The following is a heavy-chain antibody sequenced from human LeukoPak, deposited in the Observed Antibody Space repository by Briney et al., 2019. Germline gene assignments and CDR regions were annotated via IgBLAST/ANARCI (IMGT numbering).Heavy chain of an antibody. Sequence: PGGSLRLSCVASGFTFSGFVMIWVRQVPGKGLEWVSSISAGSTNKYYADSVKGRFTISRDNSKNTLYLQMNSLRAEDTAIYYCGKGRAVVGAAGPDHWGQGTLVTVSS. CDR3: GKGRAVVGAAGPDH. CDR2: ISAGSTNK. CDR1: GFTFSGFV. V-gene: IGHV3-23*01. J-gene: IGHJ4*02. D-gene: IGHD2-15*01.